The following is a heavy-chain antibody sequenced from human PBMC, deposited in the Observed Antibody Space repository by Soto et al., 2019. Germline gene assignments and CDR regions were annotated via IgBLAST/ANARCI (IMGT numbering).Heavy chain of an antibody. D-gene: IGHD3-10*01. CDR1: GYTFTGYY. V-gene: IGHV1-2*02. Sequence: ASVKVSCKASGYTFTGYYMHWVRQAPGQGLEWMGWINPNSGGTNYAQKFQGRVTITADKSTSTAYMELSSLRSEDTAVYYCARDSDTMVRGGGALYGMDVWGQGTTVTVSS. J-gene: IGHJ6*02. CDR3: ARDSDTMVRGGGALYGMDV. CDR2: INPNSGGT.